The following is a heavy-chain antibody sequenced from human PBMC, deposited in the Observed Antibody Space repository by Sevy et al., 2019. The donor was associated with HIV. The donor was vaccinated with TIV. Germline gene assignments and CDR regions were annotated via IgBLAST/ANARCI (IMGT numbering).Heavy chain of an antibody. V-gene: IGHV4-59*08. CDR3: AGHRTWDAFDI. Sequence: SESLSLTCTVSGGSISSYYWSWIRQPPGKGLEWIGYIYYRGSTNYNPSLKSRVTIAVDTSKNQFSLKLSSVTAADTAVHYCAGHRTWDAFDIWGQGTMVTVSS. CDR2: IYYRGST. CDR1: GGSISSYY. J-gene: IGHJ3*02.